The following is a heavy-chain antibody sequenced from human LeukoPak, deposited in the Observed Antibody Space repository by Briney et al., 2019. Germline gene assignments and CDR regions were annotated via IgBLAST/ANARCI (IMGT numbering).Heavy chain of an antibody. V-gene: IGHV4-59*01. Sequence: RASETLSLTCTVSGGSISSYYWSWIRQPPGKGLEWIGYIYYSGSTNYNPSLKSRVTISVDTSKNQFSLKLSSVTAADTAVYYCARGIVGATAFDYWGQGTLVTVSS. CDR3: ARGIVGATAFDY. J-gene: IGHJ4*02. CDR1: GGSISSYY. CDR2: IYYSGST. D-gene: IGHD1-26*01.